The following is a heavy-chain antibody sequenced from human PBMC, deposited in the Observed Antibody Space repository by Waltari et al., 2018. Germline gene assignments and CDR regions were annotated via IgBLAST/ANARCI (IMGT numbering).Heavy chain of an antibody. CDR2: IWYDGDIK. D-gene: IGHD2-8*01. J-gene: IGHJ3*02. CDR3: ARGMVGFRLHGAFDI. V-gene: IGHV3-33*01. Sequence: QVQLVESGGGVVQPGRSLRLSCAASGFTFSSYGMHWVRQAPGKGLEGVAVIWYDGDIKYYADSVRGRFTISRDNSKDTVYLQMNSLRAEDTALYYCARGMVGFRLHGAFDIWGQGTMVTVSS. CDR1: GFTFSSYG.